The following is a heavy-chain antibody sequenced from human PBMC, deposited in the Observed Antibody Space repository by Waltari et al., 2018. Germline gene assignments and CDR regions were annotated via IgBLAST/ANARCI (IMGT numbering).Heavy chain of an antibody. D-gene: IGHD6-13*01. J-gene: IGHJ3*02. V-gene: IGHV1-69*01. CDR1: GGTFSSYA. Sequence: QVQLVQSGAEVKKPGSSVKVSCKASGGTFSSYAISWVRQAPGQGLEWMGGIIPIFGTANYAQKFQGRGTITADESTSTAYMELSSLRSEDTAVYYCARGSYSSPDDAFDIWGQGTMVTVSS. CDR3: ARGSYSSPDDAFDI. CDR2: IIPIFGTA.